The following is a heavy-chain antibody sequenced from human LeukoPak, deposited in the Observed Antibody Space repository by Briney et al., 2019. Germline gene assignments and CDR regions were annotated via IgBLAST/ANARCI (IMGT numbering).Heavy chain of an antibody. CDR3: ARGIASLDY. D-gene: IGHD2-21*01. CDR2: IYSGGTT. CDR1: GFTVTSNS. V-gene: IGHV3-53*01. J-gene: IGHJ4*02. Sequence: PGGSLRLSCAASGFTVTSNSMTWVRQAPGKGLEWVSVIYSGGTTYYADSVKGRFTISRDHSNNTLYLQMNSLRVEDTAVYYCARGIASLDYWGQGTLVTVSS.